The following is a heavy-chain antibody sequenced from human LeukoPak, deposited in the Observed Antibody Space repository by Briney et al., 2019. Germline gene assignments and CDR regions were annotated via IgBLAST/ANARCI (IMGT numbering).Heavy chain of an antibody. CDR2: MNPKSGNT. J-gene: IGHJ3*02. Sequence: ASVKVSCKASGYTFTSLDINWVRQATGQGLEWMGWMNPKSGNTGHAQKFQGRVTITRNTSISTVYIELSSLRSEDTAVYYCARDHDILTGYDAFDIWGQGTMVTVSS. V-gene: IGHV1-8*03. CDR1: GYTFTSLD. D-gene: IGHD3-9*01. CDR3: ARDHDILTGYDAFDI.